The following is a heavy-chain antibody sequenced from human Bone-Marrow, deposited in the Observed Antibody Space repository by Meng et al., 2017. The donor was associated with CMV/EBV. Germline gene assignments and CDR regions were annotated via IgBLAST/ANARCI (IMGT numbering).Heavy chain of an antibody. J-gene: IGHJ4*02. Sequence: GGSLRLSCAASGFTFSSYSMNWVRQAPGKGLEWVSYISSSSSTIYYADSVKGRFTISRDNAKNSLYLQMNSLRAEDTAVYYCASVYYDFWSGYFDYWGQGTLVTVSS. CDR3: ASVYYDFWSGYFDY. CDR2: ISSSSSTI. CDR1: GFTFSSYS. D-gene: IGHD3-3*01. V-gene: IGHV3-48*04.